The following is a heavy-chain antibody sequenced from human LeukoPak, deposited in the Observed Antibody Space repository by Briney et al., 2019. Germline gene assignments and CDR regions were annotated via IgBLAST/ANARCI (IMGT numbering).Heavy chain of an antibody. CDR1: GFSFKKYG. CDR2: IRYDGSNK. D-gene: IGHD6-25*01. J-gene: IGHJ4*02. Sequence: GGSLRLSCTASGFSFKKYGTHWVRQAPGKGLEWVAFIRYDGSNKYYADSVKGRFTISRDNSKNTLYLQMNSLRAEDTAVYYCAKDVYSSGNFDYWGQGTLVTVSS. CDR3: AKDVYSSGNFDY. V-gene: IGHV3-30*02.